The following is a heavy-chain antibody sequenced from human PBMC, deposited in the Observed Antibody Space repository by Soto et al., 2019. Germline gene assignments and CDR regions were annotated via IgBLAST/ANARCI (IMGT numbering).Heavy chain of an antibody. Sequence: GESLKISCKGSGYSFPSYWISWVRQMPGKGLEWMARIDPSDSYIKYSPSFQGHVTVSADKSISTAYLQWSSLKASDTAMYYCARLDYYGSGYYFDYWGQGTLVTVS. V-gene: IGHV5-10-1*01. CDR2: IDPSDSYI. D-gene: IGHD3-10*01. CDR1: GYSFPSYW. CDR3: ARLDYYGSGYYFDY. J-gene: IGHJ4*02.